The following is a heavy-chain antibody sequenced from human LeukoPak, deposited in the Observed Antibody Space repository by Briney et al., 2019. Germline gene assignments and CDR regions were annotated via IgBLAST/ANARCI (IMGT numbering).Heavy chain of an antibody. CDR2: VSSHGNDG. D-gene: IGHD5-24*01. J-gene: IGHJ4*02. CDR3: TRDAYNFNDFDY. V-gene: IGHV3-30*17. CDR1: EFTFSNYA. Sequence: GGSLRLSCAVSEFTFSNYAMHWVRQPPGKGLEWVAVVSSHGNDGYYADSVRGRFTISRDNSKNTLYLQIDSLRLEDTAISYCTRDAYNFNDFDYWGQGTLVTVSS.